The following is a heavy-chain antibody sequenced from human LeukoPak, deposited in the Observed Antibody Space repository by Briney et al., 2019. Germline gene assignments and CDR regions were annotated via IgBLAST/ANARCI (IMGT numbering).Heavy chain of an antibody. J-gene: IGHJ4*02. CDR1: GFTFSSYA. CDR3: ARGSSCPD. V-gene: IGHV3-30*04. CDR2: ISYDGSNK. D-gene: IGHD6-13*01. Sequence: GGSLRLSCAASGFTFSSYAMHWVRQAPGKGLEWVAVISYDGSNKYYADSVKGRFTISRDNSKNTLYLQMNSLRAEDTAVYYCARGSSCPDGGQGTLVTVSS.